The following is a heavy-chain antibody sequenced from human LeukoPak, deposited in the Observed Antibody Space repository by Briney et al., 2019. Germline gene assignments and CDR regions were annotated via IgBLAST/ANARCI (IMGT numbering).Heavy chain of an antibody. CDR1: GFTFRNYW. CDR3: ARQGLYDSSDFWTFQH. D-gene: IGHD3/OR15-3a*01. Sequence: GGSLRLSCAASGFTFRNYWMSWVRQAPGKGLEWVGNIKEDGSTKYYLDSLKGRFTISRDNAKNSVYLQMNSLRAEDTAVYYCARQGLYDSSDFWTFQHRGQGTLVTVSS. V-gene: IGHV3-7*02. CDR2: IKEDGSTK. J-gene: IGHJ1*01.